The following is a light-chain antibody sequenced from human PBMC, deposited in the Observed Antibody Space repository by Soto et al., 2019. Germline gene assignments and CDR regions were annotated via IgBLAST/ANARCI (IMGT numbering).Light chain of an antibody. CDR2: ADN. CDR1: SGSITRNY. J-gene: IGLJ2*01. V-gene: IGLV6-57*02. Sequence: NFMLTQPHSVSESPGKTVTISCAASSGSITRNYVQWYQQRPGSAPTIVIYADNQRPSGVPDRFSGSIDSSSNSASLSISGLRTEDEADYYCQSYGATNVVFGGGTQLTVL. CDR3: QSYGATNVV.